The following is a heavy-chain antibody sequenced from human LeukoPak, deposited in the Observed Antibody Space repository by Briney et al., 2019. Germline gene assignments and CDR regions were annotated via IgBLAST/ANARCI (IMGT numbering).Heavy chain of an antibody. J-gene: IGHJ5*02. D-gene: IGHD3-10*01. V-gene: IGHV4-34*01. CDR3: AAYYYGRNWFDP. Sequence: PSETLSLTCAVYGGSFSGYYWSWIRQPPGKGLEWIGEINHSGSTNYNPSPKSRVTISVDTSKNQFSLKLSSVTAADTAVYYCAAYYYGRNWFDPWGQGTLVTVSS. CDR1: GGSFSGYY. CDR2: INHSGST.